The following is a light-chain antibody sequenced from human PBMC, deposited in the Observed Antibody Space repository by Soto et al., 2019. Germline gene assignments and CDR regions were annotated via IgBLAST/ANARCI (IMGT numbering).Light chain of an antibody. Sequence: QSVLTQPPSASGSPGQSVTISCTGTSSDVGGYNYVSWYQQHPGKAPKLMIYEVSKRPSGVPDRHSGSKSGNAASLTVSGLQAEDEADYYCSSYAGSNNLVFGGGTQLTVL. CDR3: SSYAGSNNLV. CDR1: SSDVGGYNY. V-gene: IGLV2-8*01. CDR2: EVS. J-gene: IGLJ3*02.